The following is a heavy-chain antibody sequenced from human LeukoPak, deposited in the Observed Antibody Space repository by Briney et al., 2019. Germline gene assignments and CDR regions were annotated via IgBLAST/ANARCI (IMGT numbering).Heavy chain of an antibody. J-gene: IGHJ6*02. CDR3: AKDNLMVRGIKYYYYGMDV. V-gene: IGHV3-23*01. D-gene: IGHD3-10*01. CDR1: GFTFSSYA. CDR2: ISNSGGST. Sequence: GGPLRLSCAASGFTFSSYAMSWVRQAPGKGLEWVSGISNSGGSTYYTDSVKGRFTISRDNSKNTLYLQMNSLRAEDTAVYYCAKDNLMVRGIKYYYYGMDVWGQGTTVTVSS.